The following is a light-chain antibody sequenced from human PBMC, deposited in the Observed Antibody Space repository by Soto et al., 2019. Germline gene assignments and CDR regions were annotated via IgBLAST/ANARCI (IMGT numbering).Light chain of an antibody. CDR2: SDT. CDR3: QVWDSGSAHVL. Sequence: SYELTQPPSVSVAPGETARFSCGGNNIGSKGVHWYQQKPGQAPVLVIYSDTDLPPVIPERFSGSNSANMATLTISRVEAGDEADYYCQVWDSGSAHVLFGGGTQLTVL. V-gene: IGLV3-21*01. J-gene: IGLJ2*01. CDR1: NIGSKG.